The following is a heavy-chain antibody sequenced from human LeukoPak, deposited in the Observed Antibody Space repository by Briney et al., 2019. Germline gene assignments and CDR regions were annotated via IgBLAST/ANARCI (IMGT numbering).Heavy chain of an antibody. CDR1: GGSISSGGYS. D-gene: IGHD2-15*01. Sequence: PSETLSLTCAVSGGSISSGGYSWSWIRQPPGKGLEWIGYIYHSGSTYYNPSLKSRVTISVDTSKNQFSLKLSSVTAADTAVYYCARLPRYCSGGSCYSGWFDPWGQGTLVTVSS. CDR2: IYHSGST. J-gene: IGHJ5*02. V-gene: IGHV4-30-2*03. CDR3: ARLPRYCSGGSCYSGWFDP.